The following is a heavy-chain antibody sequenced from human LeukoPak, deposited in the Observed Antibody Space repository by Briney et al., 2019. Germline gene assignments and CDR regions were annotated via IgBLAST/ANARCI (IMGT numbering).Heavy chain of an antibody. CDR2: IYYSGST. Sequence: PSETLSLTCTVSGGSISSYYWSWIRQPPGKGLEWIGYIYYSGSTNYNPSLKSRVTISVDTSKNQFSLKLSSVTAADTTVYYCARVLQGRWLPSYYFDYWGQGTLVILSS. CDR1: GGSISSYY. D-gene: IGHD5-24*01. V-gene: IGHV4-59*01. J-gene: IGHJ4*02. CDR3: ARVLQGRWLPSYYFDY.